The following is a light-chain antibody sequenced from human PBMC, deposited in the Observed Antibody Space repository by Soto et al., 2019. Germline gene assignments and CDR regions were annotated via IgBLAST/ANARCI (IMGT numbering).Light chain of an antibody. J-gene: IGLJ3*02. V-gene: IGLV2-23*01. CDR3: CSYAGSRTWV. CDR2: EGS. Sequence: QSALTQPASVSGSPGQSITISCTGTSSDVGSYNLVSWYQQHPGKAPKLMIYEGSKRPSGVSNRFSGSKSGNTASLTISGLQAEDEADYHCCSYAGSRTWVFGGGTKLTVL. CDR1: SSDVGSYNL.